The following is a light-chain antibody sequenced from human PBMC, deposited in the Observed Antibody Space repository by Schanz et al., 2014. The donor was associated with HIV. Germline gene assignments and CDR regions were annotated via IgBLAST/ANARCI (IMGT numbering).Light chain of an antibody. V-gene: IGLV2-8*01. CDR3: CSYAGRSTVV. Sequence: QSALTQPPSASGSPGQSVTISCTGTSGDVGGYDYVSWYQQHPGKAPKLIISEVNKRPSGVPDRFSGSKSGNTASLTISGLQAEDEADYYCCSYAGRSTVVFGGGTKVTVL. CDR2: EVN. CDR1: SGDVGGYDY. J-gene: IGLJ3*02.